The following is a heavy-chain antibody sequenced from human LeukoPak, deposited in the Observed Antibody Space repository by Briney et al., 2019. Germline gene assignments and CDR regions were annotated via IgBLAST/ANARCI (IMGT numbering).Heavy chain of an antibody. CDR1: GGSISSGGYY. CDR3: ARATYYYDSSGYYLFDY. CDR2: IYYSGST. D-gene: IGHD3-22*01. Sequence: SETLSLTCTVSGGSISSGGYYWSWIRQHPGKGLEWIGYIYYSGSTYYNPSLKSRVTISVDTSKNQFPLKLSSVTAADTAVYYCARATYYYDSSGYYLFDYWGQGTLVTVSS. V-gene: IGHV4-31*03. J-gene: IGHJ4*02.